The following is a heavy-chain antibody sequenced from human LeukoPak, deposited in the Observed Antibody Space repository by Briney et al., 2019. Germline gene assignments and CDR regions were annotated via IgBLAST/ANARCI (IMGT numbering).Heavy chain of an antibody. D-gene: IGHD3-10*01. CDR3: ARVVGGNYYGSETDDY. V-gene: IGHV1-2*02. Sequence: ASVKASCKASGYTFTGYEMHWVRQAPGQGLEWMGWINPNGGGTNYAQKFQDRVTMTRDTSISTAYMELSRLRADDTAVYYCARVVGGNYYGSETDDYWGQGTLVSVSS. CDR1: GYTFTGYE. CDR2: INPNGGGT. J-gene: IGHJ4*02.